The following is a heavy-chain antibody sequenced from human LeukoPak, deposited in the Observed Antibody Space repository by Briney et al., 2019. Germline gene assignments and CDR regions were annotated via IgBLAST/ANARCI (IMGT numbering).Heavy chain of an antibody. CDR2: IRSKANNYAT. V-gene: IGHV3-73*01. Sequence: GGSLRLSCAASGFTFSGSAMHWVRQASGKGLEWVGRIRSKANNYATAYTASVKGRFTVSRDDSRNTTYLQMNSLQIEDTAVYYCTSGVGYWGQGTLVTVSS. D-gene: IGHD3-3*01. CDR1: GFTFSGSA. J-gene: IGHJ4*02. CDR3: TSGVGY.